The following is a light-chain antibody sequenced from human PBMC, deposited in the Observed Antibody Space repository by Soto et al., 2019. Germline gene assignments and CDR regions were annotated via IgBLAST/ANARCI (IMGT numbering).Light chain of an antibody. Sequence: EIVMTQSPATLSVSPGERATLSCRASQSVSSNLAWYHQKPGQAPRLLIYGASTRVTGIPARFSGSGSGTEFTLTISSLQAEDFAVYYWHQYNNWPPGTFGQGTKVEIK. CDR3: HQYNNWPPGT. CDR1: QSVSSN. J-gene: IGKJ1*01. CDR2: GAS. V-gene: IGKV3-15*01.